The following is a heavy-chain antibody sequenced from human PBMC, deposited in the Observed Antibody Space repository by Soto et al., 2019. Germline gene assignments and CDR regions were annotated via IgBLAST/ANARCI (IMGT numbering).Heavy chain of an antibody. CDR3: ARDLRGTEDYYYYYGMDV. Sequence: GGSLRLSCAASGFTFSSYAMHWVRQAPGKGLEWVAVISYDGSNKYYADSVKGRFTISRDNSKNTLYLQMNSLRAEDTAGYYCARDLRGTEDYYYYYGMDVWGQGTTVTVSS. J-gene: IGHJ6*02. V-gene: IGHV3-30-3*01. CDR2: ISYDGSNK. D-gene: IGHD1-1*01. CDR1: GFTFSSYA.